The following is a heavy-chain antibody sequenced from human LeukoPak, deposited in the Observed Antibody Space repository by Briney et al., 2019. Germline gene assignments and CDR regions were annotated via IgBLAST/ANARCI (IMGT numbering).Heavy chain of an antibody. Sequence: PSETLSLTCTVSGGSISRSQYYWGWIRQPPEKGLEWVATIYYSGNTFYSPSLKSRVSISVDTSKNQVSLKLSSVTAADTAVYYCARALMYAYYYMDVWGKGTTVTISS. CDR2: IYYSGNT. J-gene: IGHJ6*03. D-gene: IGHD2-8*01. CDR1: GGSISRSQYY. CDR3: ARALMYAYYYMDV. V-gene: IGHV4-39*07.